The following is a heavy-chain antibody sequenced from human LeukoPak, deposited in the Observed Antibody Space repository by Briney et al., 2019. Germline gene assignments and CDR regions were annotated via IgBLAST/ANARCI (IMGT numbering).Heavy chain of an antibody. V-gene: IGHV7-4-1*02. CDR2: INTNTGNP. D-gene: IGHD3-10*01. CDR3: ARGGVYYYGSGSYGRLNNWFDP. J-gene: IGHJ5*02. Sequence: GASVKVSCKASGYTFTSYAMNWVRQAPGQGLEWMGWINTNTGNPTYAQGFTGRFVFSLDTSVSTAYLQISSLKAEDTAVYYCARGGVYYYGSGSYGRLNNWFDPWGQGTLVTVSS. CDR1: GYTFTSYA.